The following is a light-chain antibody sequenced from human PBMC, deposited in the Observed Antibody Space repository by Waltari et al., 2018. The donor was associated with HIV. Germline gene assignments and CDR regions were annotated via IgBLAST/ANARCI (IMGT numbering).Light chain of an antibody. CDR3: QSYDSTNHWI. CDR1: SGPIASNF. Sequence: YTLTQPRSVSESPGKTVTISCTRSSGPIASNFAQWYLQRPGNLPTTLIYEDDQRPSWGPYRFSGSHDGFSNSAPLAISGLRTDDEGDYYCQSYDSTNHWIFGGGTTLTVL. V-gene: IGLV6-57*01. CDR2: EDD. J-gene: IGLJ3*02.